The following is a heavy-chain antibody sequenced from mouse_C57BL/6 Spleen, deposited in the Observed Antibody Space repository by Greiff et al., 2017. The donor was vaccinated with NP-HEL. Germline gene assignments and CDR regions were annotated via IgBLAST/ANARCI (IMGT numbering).Heavy chain of an antibody. CDR2: INPGSGGT. Sequence: VQLQQSGAELVRPGTSVKVSCKASGYAFTNYLIEWVKQRPGPGLEWIGVINPGSGGTNYNEKFKGKATLTADTSSSPAYMQLSSLTSEDSAVLFCARDYYDYDVGFAYWGQGTLVTVSA. D-gene: IGHD2-4*01. J-gene: IGHJ3*01. CDR1: GYAFTNYL. V-gene: IGHV1-54*01. CDR3: ARDYYDYDVGFAY.